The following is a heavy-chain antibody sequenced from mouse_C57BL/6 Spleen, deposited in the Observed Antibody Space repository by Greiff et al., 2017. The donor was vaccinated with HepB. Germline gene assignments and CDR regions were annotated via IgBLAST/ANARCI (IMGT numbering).Heavy chain of an antibody. Sequence: VQLQQSGPELVKPGDSVKISCKASGYSFTGYFMNWVMQSHGKSLEWIGRINPYNGDTFYNQKFKVKATLTVDKSSSTAHMELRSLTSEDSAVYYCARSDYYGSSPLFAYWGQGTLVTVSA. CDR2: INPYNGDT. V-gene: IGHV1-20*01. CDR3: ARSDYYGSSPLFAY. D-gene: IGHD1-1*01. CDR1: GYSFTGYF. J-gene: IGHJ3*01.